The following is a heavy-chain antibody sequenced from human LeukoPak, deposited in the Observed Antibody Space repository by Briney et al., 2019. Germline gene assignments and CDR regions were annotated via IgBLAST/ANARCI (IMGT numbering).Heavy chain of an antibody. CDR2: INSDGSTT. CDR3: ARSPNVRGVTTFFDY. CDR1: RFTFIAYW. Sequence: GGSLRLSCAASRFTFIAYWVHWVRQAPGKGLVWVARINSDGSTTNYADSVKGRFTISRDNAKNTLYPQMNSLRDEDTAVYYCARSPNVRGVTTFFDYWGQGAPVTVSS. D-gene: IGHD3-10*01. J-gene: IGHJ4*02. V-gene: IGHV3-74*01.